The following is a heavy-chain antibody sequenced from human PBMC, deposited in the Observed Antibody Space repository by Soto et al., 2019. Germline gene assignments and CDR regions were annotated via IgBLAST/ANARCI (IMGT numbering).Heavy chain of an antibody. V-gene: IGHV3-48*02. D-gene: IGHD1-26*01. J-gene: IGHJ6*02. CDR1: GFTFSSYS. CDR2: ISSSTNTI. Sequence: GGSLRLSCAASGFTFSSYSMNWVRQAPGKGLEWVSYISSSTNTIYYADSVKGRFTISRDNAENSLYLQMNSLRDEDTAVYYCATSLSIVGDKGYYGMDVWGQGTTVTVS. CDR3: ATSLSIVGDKGYYGMDV.